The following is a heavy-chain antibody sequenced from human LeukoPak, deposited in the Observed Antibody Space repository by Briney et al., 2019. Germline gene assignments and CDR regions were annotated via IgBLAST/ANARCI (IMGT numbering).Heavy chain of an antibody. J-gene: IGHJ5*01. D-gene: IGHD3-10*01. CDR1: GFTVSSNY. CDR3: AKTFYYGSGLYYYTFDS. Sequence: GGSLRLSCAASGFTVSSNYMSWVRQAPGKGLEWVSVIYSGGSTYYADSVKGRFTLSRDNSKNTLYLQMTSLRVEDTAVYYCAKTFYYGSGLYYYTFDSWGQGTLVTVSS. CDR2: IYSGGST. V-gene: IGHV3-53*01.